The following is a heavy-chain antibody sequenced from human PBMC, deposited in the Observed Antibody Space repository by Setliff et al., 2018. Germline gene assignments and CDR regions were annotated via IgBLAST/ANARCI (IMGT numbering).Heavy chain of an antibody. Sequence: SETLSLTCTVSGGSISSYYWSWIRQPPGKGLEWIGYIYYSGTTNYSPSLKSRVTISIDMSKNQFSLKLNSVTAADTAVYYCARGAYIGLDYWGQGTLVTVSS. V-gene: IGHV4-59*01. D-gene: IGHD4-4*01. CDR3: ARGAYIGLDY. CDR2: IYYSGTT. J-gene: IGHJ4*02. CDR1: GGSISSYY.